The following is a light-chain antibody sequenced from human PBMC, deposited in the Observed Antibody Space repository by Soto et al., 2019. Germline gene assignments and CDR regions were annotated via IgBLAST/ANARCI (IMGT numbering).Light chain of an antibody. Sequence: EIVLTQSPGTLSLSPGEIATLSCRASQSVSSSYLAWYQQKPGQAPRLLIYCASSRATGIPDRFSGSGSWTDFTLTISRREPEDFAVSYCQQYGSSPRYTFGQGTKLEIK. V-gene: IGKV3-20*01. CDR2: CAS. J-gene: IGKJ2*01. CDR3: QQYGSSPRYT. CDR1: QSVSSSY.